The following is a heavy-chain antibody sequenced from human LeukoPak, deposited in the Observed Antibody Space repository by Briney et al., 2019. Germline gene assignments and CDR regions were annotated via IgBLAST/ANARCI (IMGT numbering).Heavy chain of an antibody. D-gene: IGHD3-10*01. V-gene: IGHV3-53*01. Sequence: GGSLRLSCAASGFTVSSNYMSWVRQAPGKGLEWVSVIYSGGSTYYADSVRGRFTISRDNSKNTLYLQMNSLRAEDTAVYYCARGGGSGSYIFDYWGQGTLVTVSS. J-gene: IGHJ4*02. CDR2: IYSGGST. CDR3: ARGGGSGSYIFDY. CDR1: GFTVSSNY.